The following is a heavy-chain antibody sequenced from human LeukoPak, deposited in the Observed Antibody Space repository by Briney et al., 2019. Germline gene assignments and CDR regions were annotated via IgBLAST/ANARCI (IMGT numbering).Heavy chain of an antibody. Sequence: ASVKVSCKASGYTFTSYDINWVRQATGQGLEWMGWMNPNSGNTGYAQKFQGRVTITRNTSISTAYMELSSLRSEDTAVYYCASSNCRGGSRYRCYYYYYMDVWGKGTTVTVSS. CDR2: MNPNSGNT. D-gene: IGHD2-15*01. V-gene: IGHV1-8*03. J-gene: IGHJ6*03. CDR3: ASSNCRGGSRYRCYYYYYMDV. CDR1: GYTFTSYD.